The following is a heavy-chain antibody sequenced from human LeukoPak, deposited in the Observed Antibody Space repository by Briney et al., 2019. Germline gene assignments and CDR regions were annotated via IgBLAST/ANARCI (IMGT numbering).Heavy chain of an antibody. Sequence: AGGSLRLSCAASGFTFNNYAMHWVRQAPGKGLEWVAVISYDGSNKYYADSVKGRFTISRDNSKNTLYLQMNSLRAEDTAVYYCARDKTGGGNWFDPWGQGTLVTVSS. D-gene: IGHD3-10*01. V-gene: IGHV3-30-3*01. CDR1: GFTFNNYA. J-gene: IGHJ5*02. CDR3: ARDKTGGGNWFDP. CDR2: ISYDGSNK.